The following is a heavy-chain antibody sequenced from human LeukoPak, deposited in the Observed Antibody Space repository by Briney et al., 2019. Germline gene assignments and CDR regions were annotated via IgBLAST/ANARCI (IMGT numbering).Heavy chain of an antibody. D-gene: IGHD5-18*01. Sequence: SETLSLTCTVSGGSISSSRYSWGWIRQPPGKGLEWIGSIYYSGSTNYNPSLKGRVTMSVDTSKNQFSLKLSSVTAADTAVYYCARVDTHHFDYWGQGTLVTVSS. CDR2: IYYSGST. J-gene: IGHJ4*02. CDR1: GGSISSSRYS. CDR3: ARVDTHHFDY. V-gene: IGHV4-39*07.